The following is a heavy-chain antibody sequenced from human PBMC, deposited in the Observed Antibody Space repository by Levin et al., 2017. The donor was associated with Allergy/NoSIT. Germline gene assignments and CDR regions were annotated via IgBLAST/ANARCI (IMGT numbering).Heavy chain of an antibody. CDR2: IYYSGST. V-gene: IGHV4-59*01. J-gene: IGHJ5*02. Sequence: SQTLSLTCTVSGGSISSYYWSWIRQPPGKGLEWIGYIYYSGSTNYNPSLKSRVTISVDTSKNQFSLKLSSVTAADTAVYYCARMYCSSTSGYAGMGLNWFDPWGQGTLVTVSS. CDR1: GGSISSYY. CDR3: ARMYCSSTSGYAGMGLNWFDP. D-gene: IGHD2-2*01.